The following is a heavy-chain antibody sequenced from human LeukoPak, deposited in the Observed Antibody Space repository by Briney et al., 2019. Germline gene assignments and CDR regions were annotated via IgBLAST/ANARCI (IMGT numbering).Heavy chain of an antibody. CDR3: SRDGAESGLFDY. CDR2: ISSSSSHI. CDR1: GFTFSGYS. Sequence: GGSLRLSCAASGFTFSGYSMNWVRQAPGKGLEWVSSISSSSSHIYYADSVKGRFTISRDNAKTSLFLQMNSLRAEDTAVYYCSRDGAESGLFDYWGQGTLVTVSS. D-gene: IGHD3-10*01. J-gene: IGHJ4*02. V-gene: IGHV3-21*01.